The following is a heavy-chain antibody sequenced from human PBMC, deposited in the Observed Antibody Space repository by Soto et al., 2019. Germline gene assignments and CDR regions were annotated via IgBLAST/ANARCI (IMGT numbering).Heavy chain of an antibody. CDR1: GYTFTGYY. V-gene: IGHV1-2*04. CDR3: ARDREEVVAAALTDYYYYGMDV. J-gene: IGHJ6*02. Sequence: ASVKVSCKASGYTFTGYYMHWVRQAPGQGLEWMGWINPNSGGTNYAQKFQGWVTMTRDTSISTAYMELSRLRSDDTAVYYCARDREEVVAAALTDYYYYGMDVWGQGTTVTVSS. D-gene: IGHD6-13*01. CDR2: INPNSGGT.